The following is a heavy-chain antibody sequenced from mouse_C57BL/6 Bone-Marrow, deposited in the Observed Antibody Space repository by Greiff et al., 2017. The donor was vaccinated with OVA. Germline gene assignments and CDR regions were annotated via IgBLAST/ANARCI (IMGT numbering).Heavy chain of an antibody. CDR1: GSSLSTSGMG. CDR2: IYWDDDK. D-gene: IGHD2-2*01. Sequence: QVTLKESGPGILQSSQTLSLTCSFSGSSLSTSGMGVSWIRQPSGKGLEWLAHIYWDDDKRYNPSLKSRLTISKDTSRNQVFLKITSVDTADTATYYCARELWLRHLYFDYWGQGTTLTVSS. CDR3: ARELWLRHLYFDY. V-gene: IGHV8-12*01. J-gene: IGHJ2*01.